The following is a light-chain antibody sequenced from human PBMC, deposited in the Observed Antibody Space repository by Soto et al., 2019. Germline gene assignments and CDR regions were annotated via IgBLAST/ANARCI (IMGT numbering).Light chain of an antibody. Sequence: QSALTQPASVSGSPGQSITISCTGTSSDVGSYNFVSWYHQHPGKAPKLMLYDVSKRPSGVSNRFSGSKSGNTASLTISGLQADDADYYYCWSSAGMSTVFGGGTKLTVL. CDR1: SSDVGSYNF. V-gene: IGLV2-23*02. J-gene: IGLJ2*01. CDR2: DVS. CDR3: WSSAGMSTV.